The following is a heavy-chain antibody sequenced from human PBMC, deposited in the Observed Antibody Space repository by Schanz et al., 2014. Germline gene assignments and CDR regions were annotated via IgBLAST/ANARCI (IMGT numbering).Heavy chain of an antibody. CDR3: TRDVRLDRRGNWFDP. J-gene: IGHJ5*02. CDR2: VSRSTPDI. D-gene: IGHD1-1*01. CDR1: GFTFSSYS. V-gene: IGHV3-48*01. Sequence: EVQLAESGGGLVQPGGSLRLSCTASGFTFSSYSMNWVRQAPGKGLEWVSYVSRSTPDIYYADSVKGRFTMSRDNAKNSVFLQMNSLRAEDTAVYYCTRDVRLDRRGNWFDPWGQGTLXTVSS.